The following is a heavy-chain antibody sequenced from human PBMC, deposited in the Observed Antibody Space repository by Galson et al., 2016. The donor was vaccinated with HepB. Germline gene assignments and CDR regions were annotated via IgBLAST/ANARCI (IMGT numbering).Heavy chain of an antibody. CDR2: EQ. J-gene: IGHJ4*02. V-gene: IGHV3-7*01. CDR3: AREGLADGSYFDY. D-gene: IGHD5-24*01. Sequence: EQYYVDSVRGRFTISRDSARSTLYLQMNSLRAEDTAVYYCAREGLADGSYFDYWGQGALVTVSS.